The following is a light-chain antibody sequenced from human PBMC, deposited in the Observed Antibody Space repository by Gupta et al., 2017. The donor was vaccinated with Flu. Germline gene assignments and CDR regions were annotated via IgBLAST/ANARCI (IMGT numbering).Light chain of an antibody. J-gene: IGKJ1*01. CDR1: ETVSDN. Sequence: ATLSVSPGERATVSCRASETVSDNLAWYQQKPGQAPRLLIYGASTRATGIPARFSGSGSGTEFTLTISSLQSEDFAVYYCQQYNIWPLWTFGQGTKVEIK. CDR2: GAS. V-gene: IGKV3-15*01. CDR3: QQYNIWPLWT.